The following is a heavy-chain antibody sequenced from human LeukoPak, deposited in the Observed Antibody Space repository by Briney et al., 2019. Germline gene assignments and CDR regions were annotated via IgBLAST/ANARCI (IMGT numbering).Heavy chain of an antibody. V-gene: IGHV3-15*01. CDR2: IKNDGRTT. CDR3: TTGYSTAWHDHC. Sequence: GGSLRLSCAASGFTFKSAWMNWVRQARGKWLEWVGLIKNDGRTTDHAAPVKGRFTISRDDSKNTLFLQMNSLNTEDTAVYYCTTGYSTAWHDHCWGQGTLVTVSS. CDR1: GFTFKSAW. D-gene: IGHD2/OR15-2a*01. J-gene: IGHJ4*02.